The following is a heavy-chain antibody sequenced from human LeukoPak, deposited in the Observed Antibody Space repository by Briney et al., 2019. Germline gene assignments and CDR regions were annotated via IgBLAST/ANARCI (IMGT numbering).Heavy chain of an antibody. D-gene: IGHD3-10*01. V-gene: IGHV4-4*09. CDR1: GGSISSYY. J-gene: IGHJ5*02. CDR2: IYTSGST. CDR3: ARHVPLWFGDSWFDP. Sequence: PSETLSLTCTVSGGSISSYYWSWIRQPPEKGLEWIGYIYTSGSTNYNPSLKSRVTISVDTSKNQFSLKLSSVTAADTAVYYCARHVPLWFGDSWFDPWGQGTLVTVSS.